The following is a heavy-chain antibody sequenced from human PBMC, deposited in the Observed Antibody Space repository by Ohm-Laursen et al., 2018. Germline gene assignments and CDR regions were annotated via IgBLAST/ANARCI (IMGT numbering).Heavy chain of an antibody. J-gene: IGHJ4*02. D-gene: IGHD6-6*01. Sequence: RSLRLSCSASGFTFSNYWMSWVRQTPGKELEWVAVIWYDGSNKYYADSVKGRFTISRDNSKNTLYLQMNSLRAEDTAVYYCAKLTSDWGQGTLVTVSS. CDR2: IWYDGSNK. CDR3: AKLTSD. CDR1: GFTFSNYW. V-gene: IGHV3-33*06.